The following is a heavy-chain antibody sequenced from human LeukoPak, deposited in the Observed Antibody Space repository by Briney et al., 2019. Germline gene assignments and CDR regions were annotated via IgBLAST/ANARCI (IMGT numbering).Heavy chain of an antibody. D-gene: IGHD3-22*01. Sequence: SETLSLICSVSGGYISSSSYYWGWIRQPPGKGLEWIGDIYYTGRTYYNSSLKSRLTVSIDTSKNQFSLKLASLSAADTAVYYCARRRYYDSTGYLDWGRGTLITVSS. CDR1: GGYISSSSYY. J-gene: IGHJ1*01. V-gene: IGHV4-39*01. CDR2: IYYTGRT. CDR3: ARRRYYDSTGYLD.